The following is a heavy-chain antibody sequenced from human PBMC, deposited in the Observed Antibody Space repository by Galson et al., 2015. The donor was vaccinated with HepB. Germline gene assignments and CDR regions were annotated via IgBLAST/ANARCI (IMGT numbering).Heavy chain of an antibody. CDR1: RFSITSSA. J-gene: IGHJ6*02. Sequence: SVKVSCKASRFSITSSAFQWVRLARGQRPEWIGWIVLGSGDTKYGQRFQERVTITRDMSTSTAYMELTSLRSDDTAVYYCAVGVLQVWSSEYYGMDVWGQGTTVIVSS. V-gene: IGHV1-58*01. D-gene: IGHD3-10*01. CDR3: AVGVLQVWSSEYYGMDV. CDR2: IVLGSGDT.